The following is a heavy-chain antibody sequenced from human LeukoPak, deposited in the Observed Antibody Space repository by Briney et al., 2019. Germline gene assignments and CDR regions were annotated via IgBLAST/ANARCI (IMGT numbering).Heavy chain of an antibody. D-gene: IGHD3-3*01. CDR1: GGSISSGGYY. Sequence: PSQTLSLTCTVSGGSISSGGYYWSWIRQPPGKGLEWIGEINHSGSTNYNPSLKSRVTISVDTSKNQFSLKLSSVTAADTAVYYCASRYDFWSGYYRHWGQGTLVTVSS. V-gene: IGHV4-30-2*01. CDR2: INHSGST. J-gene: IGHJ4*02. CDR3: ASRYDFWSGYYRH.